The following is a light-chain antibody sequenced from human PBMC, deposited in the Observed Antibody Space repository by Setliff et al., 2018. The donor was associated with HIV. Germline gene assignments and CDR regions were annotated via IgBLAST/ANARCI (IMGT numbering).Light chain of an antibody. CDR1: SSDVGGYNL. CDR3: CSFAGSNTYV. Sequence: QSALTQPAFVSGSPGQSITIFCTGTSSDVGGYNLVSWYQHHPDKAPKLIIYEVRERPSGVSNRFSGSKSGNTASPTISGLQAEDEADYYCCSFAGSNTYVFGPGTKVTVL. J-gene: IGLJ1*01. CDR2: EVR. V-gene: IGLV2-23*02.